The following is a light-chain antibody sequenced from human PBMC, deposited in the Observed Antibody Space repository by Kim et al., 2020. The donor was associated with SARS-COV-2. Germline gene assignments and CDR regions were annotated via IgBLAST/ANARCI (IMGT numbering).Light chain of an antibody. V-gene: IGKV3-11*01. CDR2: NAS. CDR3: QQRSNWLYT. CDR1: QSVSTF. J-gene: IGKJ2*01. Sequence: SLSPGERATLSCRASQSVSTFLAWYQQRPGQAPRLLIYNASNRATGIPARFSGSGSGTDFTLTISSLEPEDSAVYYCQQRSNWLYTFGQGTKLEI.